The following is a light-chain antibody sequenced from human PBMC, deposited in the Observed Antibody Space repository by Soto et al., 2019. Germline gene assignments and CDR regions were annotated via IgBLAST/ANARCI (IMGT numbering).Light chain of an antibody. CDR1: SGDVGGYNY. CDR3: CSYAGTYING. V-gene: IGLV2-11*01. Sequence: QSALTQPRSVSGSPGQSVTISCTGTSGDVGGYNYVSWYRQHPGKAPELMIYDVTKRPSGVPDRFSGSKSGNKASLDISGLQAEDEADYYCCSYAGTYINGCGIGTEVTVL. CDR2: DVT. J-gene: IGLJ1*01.